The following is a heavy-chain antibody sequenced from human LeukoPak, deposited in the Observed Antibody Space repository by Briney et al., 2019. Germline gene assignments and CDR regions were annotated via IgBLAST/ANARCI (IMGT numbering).Heavy chain of an antibody. J-gene: IGHJ4*02. CDR1: GLTFSNYA. D-gene: IGHD5-12*01. CDR3: AKVKYSGYDSGFDY. Sequence: GGSLRLSCAASGLTFSNYAMSWVRQAPGKGLQWVSGITADGRSTYYAASVKGRLTISRDNSKNTLYLQMNSLRAEDTAVYYCAKVKYSGYDSGFDYWGQGTLVTVSS. V-gene: IGHV3-23*01. CDR2: ITADGRST.